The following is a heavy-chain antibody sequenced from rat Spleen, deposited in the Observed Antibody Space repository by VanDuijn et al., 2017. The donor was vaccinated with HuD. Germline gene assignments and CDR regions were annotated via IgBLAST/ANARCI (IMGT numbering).Heavy chain of an antibody. CDR1: GYFITSNF. D-gene: IGHD4-3*01. V-gene: IGHV3-3*01. Sequence: EVQLQESGPGLVKPSQSLSLTCSVTGYFITSNFWGWIRKFPGNKLEWMGYINGAGSTNYNPSLKSRISITRDNAQKTLYLQMTKLGPEDTAIYYCVREKYGVDYWGQGVMVTVSS. CDR3: VREKYGVDY. J-gene: IGHJ2*01. CDR2: INGAGST.